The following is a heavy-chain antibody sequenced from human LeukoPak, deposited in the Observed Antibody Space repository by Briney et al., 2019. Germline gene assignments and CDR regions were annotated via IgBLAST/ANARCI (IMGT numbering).Heavy chain of an antibody. CDR1: GYTFTDYY. J-gene: IGHJ5*02. D-gene: IGHD1-26*01. V-gene: IGHV1-2*02. CDR2: MNPNSGGT. Sequence: ASVKVSCKASGYTFTDYYIHWVRQAPGQGLEWMAWMNPNSGGTSYAQKFQGRVTMTRDTSISTACMEMSSLISDDTAVYFCARGVGSSWFDPWGQGTLVTVSS. CDR3: ARGVGSSWFDP.